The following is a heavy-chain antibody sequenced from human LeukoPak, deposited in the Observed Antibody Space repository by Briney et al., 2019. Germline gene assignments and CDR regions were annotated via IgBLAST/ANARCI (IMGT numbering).Heavy chain of an antibody. Sequence: GGSLRLSCAASGFTFSSYAMSWVRQAPGKGLEWVLAISDSAASTYYADSVKGRFTISRDNSKNTLYLQMDSLRADDTAVYYCAKDWGHCSSPRCYPPYGMDVWGQGTTVTVSS. J-gene: IGHJ6*02. CDR2: ISDSAAST. V-gene: IGHV3-23*01. CDR3: AKDWGHCSSPRCYPPYGMDV. D-gene: IGHD2-2*01. CDR1: GFTFSSYA.